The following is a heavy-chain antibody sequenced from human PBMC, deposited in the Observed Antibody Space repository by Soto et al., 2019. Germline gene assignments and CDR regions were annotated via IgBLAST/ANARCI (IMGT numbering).Heavy chain of an antibody. D-gene: IGHD2-21*02. CDR2: INAGNGNT. J-gene: IGHJ4*02. V-gene: IGHV1-3*05. CDR3: ARSIVVVTALDY. Sequence: QVQLVQSGAEEKKPGASVKVSCKASGYTFTSYAMHWVREAPGQRLEWMGWINAGNGNTKYSQKFQARVTITRDTSASTAYMELSSLRSEDTAVYYCARSIVVVTALDYWGQGTWSPSPQ. CDR1: GYTFTSYA.